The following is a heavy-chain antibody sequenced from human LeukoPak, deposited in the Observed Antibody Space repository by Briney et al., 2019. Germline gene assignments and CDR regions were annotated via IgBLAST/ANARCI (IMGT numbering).Heavy chain of an antibody. CDR3: ARVLATTYYYYYMDV. V-gene: IGHV3-7*01. CDR1: GFTFSDYY. Sequence: GGSLRLSCAASGFTFSDYYMSWIRQAPGKGLEWVANIKQDGSEKYYVDSVKGRFTISRDNAKNSLYLQMNSLRAEDTAVYYCARVLATTYYYYYMDVWGKGTTVTVSS. D-gene: IGHD5-12*01. J-gene: IGHJ6*03. CDR2: IKQDGSEK.